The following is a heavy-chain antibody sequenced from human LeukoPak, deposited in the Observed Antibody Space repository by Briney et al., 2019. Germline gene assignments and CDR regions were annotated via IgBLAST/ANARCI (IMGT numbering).Heavy chain of an antibody. CDR1: GYSFTGYY. Sequence: ASVKVSCKASGYSFTGYYMHWVRQAPGQGLEWMGLINPHNGDTKYAQSFQGRLTLTRDTSTSTLYMKLGSLRSEDTAVYYCARAVYTSMVHIDSWGQGTLVTVSS. D-gene: IGHD5-18*01. J-gene: IGHJ4*02. V-gene: IGHV1-46*01. CDR2: INPHNGDT. CDR3: ARAVYTSMVHIDS.